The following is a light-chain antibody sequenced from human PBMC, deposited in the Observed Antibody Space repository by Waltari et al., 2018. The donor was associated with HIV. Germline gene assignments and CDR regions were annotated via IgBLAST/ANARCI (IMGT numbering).Light chain of an antibody. Sequence: DILMTQSPNSLAVSLGERATINCRSSRTLVHSPDSRNCLAWYQQKPGQSPKLLIYWASTRASGVPDRFSGSGSGTNFSLTISNLQTDDVTLYYCQQYCSLGPTFGGGTKVEIK. V-gene: IGKV4-1*01. CDR3: QQYCSLGPT. CDR1: RTLVHSPDSRNC. J-gene: IGKJ4*01. CDR2: WAS.